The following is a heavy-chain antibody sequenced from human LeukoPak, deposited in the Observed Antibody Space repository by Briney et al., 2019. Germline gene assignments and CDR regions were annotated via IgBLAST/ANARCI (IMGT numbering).Heavy chain of an antibody. J-gene: IGHJ3*02. Sequence: ASVKVSCKASGGTFSSYAISWVRQAPGQGLEWMGGIIPIFGTANYAQKFQGRVTITADESTSTAYMELSSLRSGDTAVYYCARDGRNYYDSSGLGAFDIWGQGTMVTVSS. CDR1: GGTFSSYA. D-gene: IGHD3-22*01. CDR2: IIPIFGTA. V-gene: IGHV1-69*13. CDR3: ARDGRNYYDSSGLGAFDI.